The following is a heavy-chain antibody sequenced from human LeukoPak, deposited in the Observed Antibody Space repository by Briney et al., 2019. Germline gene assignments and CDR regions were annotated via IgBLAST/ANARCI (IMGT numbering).Heavy chain of an antibody. J-gene: IGHJ5*02. V-gene: IGHV1-69*04. CDR2: ITPIFGIA. D-gene: IGHD2-21*02. CDR1: GGTFSSYA. CDR3: AREPHIVVVTAIPSWFDP. Sequence: SVKVSCKASGGTFSSYAISWVRQAPGQGLEWMGRITPIFGIANYAQKFQGRVTITADKSTSTAYMELSSLRSEDTAVYYCAREPHIVVVTAIPSWFDPWGQGTLVTVSS.